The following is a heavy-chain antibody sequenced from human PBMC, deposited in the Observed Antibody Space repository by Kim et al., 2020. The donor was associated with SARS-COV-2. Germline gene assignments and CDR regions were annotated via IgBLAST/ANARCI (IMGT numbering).Heavy chain of an antibody. V-gene: IGHV2-5*01. J-gene: IGHJ4*02. D-gene: IGHD5-12*01. CDR2: K. CDR3: AHRGYRQNFDY. Sequence: KRYSPSLKCRLTITKDTSKNQVVLTMTNMDPVDTATYYCAHRGYRQNFDYWGQGTLVTVSS.